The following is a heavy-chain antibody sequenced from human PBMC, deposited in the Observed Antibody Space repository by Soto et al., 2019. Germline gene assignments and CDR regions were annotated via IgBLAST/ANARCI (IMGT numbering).Heavy chain of an antibody. D-gene: IGHD2-15*01. CDR1: GFTFSTYA. CDR2: IGITDANT. V-gene: IGHV3-23*01. J-gene: IGHJ5*02. Sequence: PGGSLRLSCVASGFTFSTYAMTWVRQAPGKGLEWVSSIGITDANTYNAGSVKGRFTISRDNSKNTLFLQMNSLRAEDTAVYYCARNNGGSCYFPVDRWGQGTLVTVSS. CDR3: ARNNGGSCYFPVDR.